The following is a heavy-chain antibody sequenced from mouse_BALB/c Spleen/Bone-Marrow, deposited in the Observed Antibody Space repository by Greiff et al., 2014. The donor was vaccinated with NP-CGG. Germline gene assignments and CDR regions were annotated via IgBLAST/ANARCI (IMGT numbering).Heavy chain of an antibody. CDR2: INPYNDGT. J-gene: IGHJ4*01. CDR1: GYTFTSYV. Sequence: VQLQQSGPELVKPGASVKMSCKASGYTFTSYVMHWVKQKPGQGLEWIGYINPYNDGTKYDEKFKGKATLTSDKSSSTAYMELSSLTSEDSAVYYCARGITTVVSYAMDYWGQGTSVTVSS. CDR3: ARGITTVVSYAMDY. V-gene: IGHV1-14*01. D-gene: IGHD1-1*01.